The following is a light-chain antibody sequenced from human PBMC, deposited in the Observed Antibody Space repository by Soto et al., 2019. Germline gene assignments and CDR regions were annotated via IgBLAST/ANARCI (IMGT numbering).Light chain of an antibody. V-gene: IGKV1-9*01. J-gene: IGKJ5*01. Sequence: IKLTQAPASRCASVVDIVTISFLASQDISTHLAWFAQQPGRAPQLLIYAASTLHSGVPSRFSGSGSGTDFTLTISSLQPEDFATYYCQHLNTYPITFGPGTRLEIK. CDR3: QHLNTYPIT. CDR1: QDISTH. CDR2: AAS.